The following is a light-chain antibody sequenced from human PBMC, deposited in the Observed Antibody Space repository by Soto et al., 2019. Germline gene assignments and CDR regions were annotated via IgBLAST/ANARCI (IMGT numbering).Light chain of an antibody. Sequence: DIQMTQSPSCVSASVGDRVTISCRASEDINSRLAWYQQKPGNAPKLLIYAAFILQSGVPSRFSGYGSGTDFTLSISSLQPEDFATYYCQQADSFPITFGQGTRLEI. CDR3: QQADSFPIT. V-gene: IGKV1-12*01. CDR1: EDINSR. CDR2: AAF. J-gene: IGKJ5*01.